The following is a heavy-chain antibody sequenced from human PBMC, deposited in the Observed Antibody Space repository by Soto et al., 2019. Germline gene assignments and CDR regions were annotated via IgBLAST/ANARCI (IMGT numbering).Heavy chain of an antibody. Sequence: QVQLQESGPGLVKPSETLSLTCTVSGGSISSYYWSWIRQPPGKGLEWIGYIYYSGSTNYNPSLKSRVTISVDTSKNHFSLKLSSVTAADTAVYYCARLPIASTYYYGMDVWGQGTTVTVSS. CDR2: IYYSGST. D-gene: IGHD6-13*01. CDR3: ARLPIASTYYYGMDV. J-gene: IGHJ6*02. CDR1: GGSISSYY. V-gene: IGHV4-59*01.